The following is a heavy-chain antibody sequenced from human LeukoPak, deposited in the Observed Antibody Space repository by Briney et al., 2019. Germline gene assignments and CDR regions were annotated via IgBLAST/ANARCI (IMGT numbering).Heavy chain of an antibody. J-gene: IGHJ4*02. CDR1: GFIFTNYF. V-gene: IGHV3-7*03. Sequence: SGGSLRLSCAASGFIFTNYFMSWVRQAPGKGLEWVASIKHDGSEKYYVDSVQGRFTISRDNAKNSLYLQMNSLRPEDTALYYCVKSLKADCSDARCYPYWGQGTLVTVSS. CDR2: IKHDGSEK. CDR3: VKSLKADCSDARCYPY. D-gene: IGHD2-15*01.